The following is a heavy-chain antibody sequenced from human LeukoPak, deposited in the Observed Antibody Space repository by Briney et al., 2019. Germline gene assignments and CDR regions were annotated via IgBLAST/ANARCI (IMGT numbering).Heavy chain of an antibody. D-gene: IGHD1-26*01. CDR2: IIPILGIA. CDR3: ARDPGIVGATSDY. CDR1: GGTFSSYA. V-gene: IGHV1-69*04. J-gene: IGHJ4*02. Sequence: APVKVSCKASGGTFSSYAISWVRQAPGQGLEWMGRIIPILGIANYAQKFQGRVTITADKSTSTAYMELSSLRSEDTAVYYCARDPGIVGATSDYWGQGTLVTVSS.